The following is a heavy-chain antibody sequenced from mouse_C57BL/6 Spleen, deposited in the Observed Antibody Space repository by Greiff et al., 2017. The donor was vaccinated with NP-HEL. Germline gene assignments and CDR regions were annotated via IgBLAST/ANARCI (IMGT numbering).Heavy chain of an antibody. V-gene: IGHV1-37*01. Sequence: VQLKESGPELVKPGASVKISCKASGYSFTGYFMHWVKQSHGKSLEWIGRINPYNGDTFYNQKFKGKATLTVDKSSSTAHMELLSLTSEDFAVYYCATFDDDGDYYAMDYWGQGTSVTVSS. D-gene: IGHD1-1*01. CDR1: GYSFTGYF. CDR2: INPYNGDT. CDR3: ATFDDDGDYYAMDY. J-gene: IGHJ4*01.